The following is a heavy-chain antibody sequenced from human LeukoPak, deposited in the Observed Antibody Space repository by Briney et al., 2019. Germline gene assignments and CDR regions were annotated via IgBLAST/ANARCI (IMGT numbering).Heavy chain of an antibody. CDR2: ISSSSSYI. J-gene: IGHJ4*02. D-gene: IGHD1-26*01. Sequence: GGSLRLSCAASGFTFSSYSMNWVRQAPGKGLEWVSSISSSSSYIYYADSVKGRFTISRDNAKNSLYLQMNSLRAEDTAVYYCARDILGSQTPFDYWGQGTLVTVSS. CDR3: ARDILGSQTPFDY. V-gene: IGHV3-21*01. CDR1: GFTFSSYS.